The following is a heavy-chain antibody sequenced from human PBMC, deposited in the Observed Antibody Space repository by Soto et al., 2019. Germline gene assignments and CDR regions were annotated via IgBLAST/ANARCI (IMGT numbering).Heavy chain of an antibody. J-gene: IGHJ3*01. Sequence: EVQLLESGGDLVQPGGSLRLSCSSSGFSFNNYVMNWVRQASGKGLEWVSTVSPTGESTFYADSVKGRFTISRDNSKSTLYLQMNSLRAEDVAVYYCESRATTAATKWGAFDAWGQGTPVSVSS. D-gene: IGHD1-1*01. CDR3: ESRATTAATKWGAFDA. CDR1: GFSFNNYV. V-gene: IGHV3-23*01. CDR2: VSPTGEST.